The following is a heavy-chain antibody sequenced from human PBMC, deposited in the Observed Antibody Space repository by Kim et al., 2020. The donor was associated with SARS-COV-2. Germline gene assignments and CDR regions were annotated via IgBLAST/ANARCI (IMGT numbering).Heavy chain of an antibody. V-gene: IGHV3-48*02. D-gene: IGHD3-16*01. Sequence: GGSLRLSCAASGFTFSSYSMNWVRQAPGKGLEWVSYISSSSTIYYADSVKGRFTISRDNAKNSLYLQMNSLRDEDTAVYYCARDLYDYVWGPRFDPWGQGTLVTVSS. CDR3: ARDLYDYVWGPRFDP. CDR1: GFTFSSYS. CDR2: ISSSSTI. J-gene: IGHJ5*02.